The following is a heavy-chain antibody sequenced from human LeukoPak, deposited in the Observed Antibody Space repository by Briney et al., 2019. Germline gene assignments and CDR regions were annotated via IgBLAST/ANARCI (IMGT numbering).Heavy chain of an antibody. CDR3: ARSGSYLDFDY. Sequence: PGGSLRLSCAASGFTFSSYEMNWVRQAPGKGLEWVSYISSSGSTIYYADSVKGRFTISRDNAKNSLYLQMNSLRAEDTAVYYCARSGSYLDFDYWGQGTLVTVSS. D-gene: IGHD1-26*01. J-gene: IGHJ4*02. V-gene: IGHV3-48*03. CDR1: GFTFSSYE. CDR2: ISSSGSTI.